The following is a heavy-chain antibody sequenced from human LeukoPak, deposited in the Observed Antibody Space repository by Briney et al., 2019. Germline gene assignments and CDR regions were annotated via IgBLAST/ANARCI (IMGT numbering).Heavy chain of an antibody. CDR2: NYPGDSDT. V-gene: IGHV5-51*01. D-gene: IGHD3-22*01. J-gene: IGHJ4*02. CDR3: ARQISPNYYDSSGYLDY. CDR1: GYSFTSYW. Sequence: GESLKISCKGSGYSFTSYWIGWVRQMPGKGLEWMGINYPGDSDTRYSPSFQGQVTISADKSISTAHLQWSSLKASDTAMYYCARQISPNYYDSSGYLDYWGQGTLVTVSS.